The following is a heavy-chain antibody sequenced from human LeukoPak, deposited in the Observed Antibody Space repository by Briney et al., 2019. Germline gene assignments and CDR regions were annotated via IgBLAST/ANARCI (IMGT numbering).Heavy chain of an antibody. Sequence: SVKVSCKASGGTFSSYAISWVRQAPGQGLEWMGGIIPIFGTANYAQKFQGRVTMTEDTSPDTAYMELSSLRSEDTAVYYCATSDILTGYHKRYLDYWGQGTLVTVSS. CDR1: GGTFSSYA. CDR2: IIPIFGTA. J-gene: IGHJ4*02. CDR3: ATSDILTGYHKRYLDY. D-gene: IGHD3-9*01. V-gene: IGHV1-69*06.